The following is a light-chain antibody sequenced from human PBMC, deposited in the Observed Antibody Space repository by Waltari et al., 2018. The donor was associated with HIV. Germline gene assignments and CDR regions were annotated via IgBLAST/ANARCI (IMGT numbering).Light chain of an antibody. V-gene: IGKV3-11*01. J-gene: IGKJ3*01. Sequence: EIVLTQSPATLSLSPGERATLSCRASQSVRSYLAWYQQKPGQAPRLLIYDASNRATGIPARFSGSGSGTDFTRTISSLEPEDFAVYYCQQRSNWPPFTFGPGTKVDIK. CDR3: QQRSNWPPFT. CDR2: DAS. CDR1: QSVRSY.